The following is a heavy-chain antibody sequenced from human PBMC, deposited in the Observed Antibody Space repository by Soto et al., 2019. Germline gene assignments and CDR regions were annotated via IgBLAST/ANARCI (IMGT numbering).Heavy chain of an antibody. Sequence: ASVKVSCKASGYSFTSYFIHWVRQAPGQGPEWMGIIDPDGGSTSYAQKFQGRVTMTTDTSTSTVYVELSSLRSEDTAVYYCASLIGVDTLRDYWGQGTLVTVS. D-gene: IGHD3-3*01. CDR2: IDPDGGST. CDR1: GYSFTSYF. V-gene: IGHV1-46*01. CDR3: ASLIGVDTLRDY. J-gene: IGHJ4*02.